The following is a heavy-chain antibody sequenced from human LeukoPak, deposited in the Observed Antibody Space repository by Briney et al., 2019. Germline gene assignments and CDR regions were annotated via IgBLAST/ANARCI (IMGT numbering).Heavy chain of an antibody. V-gene: IGHV1-46*01. Sequence: ASVKVSCKASGYTFTSYYIHWVRQAPGQGLEWMGVINPSGGGTSYAQKFQGRVTMTRDTSTSTVYMDLRSLRSEDTAVYFCARNMLAVPSNWFDPWGQGTLVTVSS. J-gene: IGHJ5*02. CDR1: GYTFTSYY. D-gene: IGHD2-8*01. CDR3: ARNMLAVPSNWFDP. CDR2: INPSGGGT.